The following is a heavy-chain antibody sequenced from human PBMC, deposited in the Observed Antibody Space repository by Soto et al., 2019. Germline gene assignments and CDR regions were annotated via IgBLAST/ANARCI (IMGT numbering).Heavy chain of an antibody. V-gene: IGHV1-24*01. Sequence: ASVKVSCKVSGYTLTELSMHWVRQAPGKGLEWMGGFDPEDGETIYAQKFQGRATMTEDTSTDTAYMELSSLRSEDTAVYYCATDDLSSWYGGSIFDYWGQGTLVTVSS. D-gene: IGHD6-13*01. CDR1: GYTLTELS. CDR3: ATDDLSSWYGGSIFDY. J-gene: IGHJ4*02. CDR2: FDPEDGET.